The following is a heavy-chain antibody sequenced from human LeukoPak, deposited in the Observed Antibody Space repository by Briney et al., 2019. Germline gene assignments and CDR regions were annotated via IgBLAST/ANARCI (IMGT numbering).Heavy chain of an antibody. J-gene: IGHJ5*02. CDR1: GGSTSTYY. Sequence: PSETLSLTCTVSGGSTSTYYWSWIRQPAGKGLEWIGRIYISGSTNYNPSLKSRVTMSVDTSKNQFSLKLSSVTAADTAVYYCAATSGIAAAGTNWFDPWGQGTLVTVSS. CDR2: IYISGST. D-gene: IGHD6-13*01. V-gene: IGHV4-4*07. CDR3: AATSGIAAAGTNWFDP.